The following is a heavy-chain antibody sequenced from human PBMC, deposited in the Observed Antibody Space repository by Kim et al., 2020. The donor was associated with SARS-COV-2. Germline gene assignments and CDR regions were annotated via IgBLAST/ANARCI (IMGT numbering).Heavy chain of an antibody. Sequence: ASVKVSCKASGYTFTSYGISWVRQAPGQGLEWMGWISAYNGNTNYAQKLQGRVTMTTDTSTSTAYMELRSLRSDDTAVYYCARDRHVDTAMADLDYWGQGTLVTVSS. J-gene: IGHJ4*02. CDR2: ISAYNGNT. V-gene: IGHV1-18*01. CDR3: ARDRHVDTAMADLDY. CDR1: GYTFTSYG. D-gene: IGHD5-18*01.